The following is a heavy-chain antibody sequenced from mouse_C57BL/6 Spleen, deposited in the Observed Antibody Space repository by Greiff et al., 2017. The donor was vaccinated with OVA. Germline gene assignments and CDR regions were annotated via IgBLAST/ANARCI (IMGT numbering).Heavy chain of an antibody. Sequence: VKLVESGAELVRPGASVTLSCKASGYTFTDYEMHWVKQTPVHGLEWIGAIDPETGGTAYNQKFKGKAILTADKSSSTAYMELRSLTSEDSAVYYCTRLTAPWYFDVWGTGTTVTVSS. V-gene: IGHV1-15*01. CDR2: IDPETGGT. J-gene: IGHJ1*03. CDR1: GYTFTDYE. CDR3: TRLTAPWYFDV.